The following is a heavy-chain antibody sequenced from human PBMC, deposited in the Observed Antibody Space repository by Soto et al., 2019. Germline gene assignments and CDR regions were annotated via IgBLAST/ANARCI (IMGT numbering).Heavy chain of an antibody. J-gene: IGHJ4*02. CDR3: ARGHTGYLRFAYFDY. V-gene: IGHV3-30-3*01. Sequence: QVQLVESGGGVVQPGRSLRLSCAASGFTFSSYAMHWVRQAPGKGLEWVAVISYDGSNKYYADSVKGRFTISRDNSKNTLYLQMNSLRAEDTAVYYCARGHTGYLRFAYFDYWGQGTLVTVSS. D-gene: IGHD5-12*01. CDR2: ISYDGSNK. CDR1: GFTFSSYA.